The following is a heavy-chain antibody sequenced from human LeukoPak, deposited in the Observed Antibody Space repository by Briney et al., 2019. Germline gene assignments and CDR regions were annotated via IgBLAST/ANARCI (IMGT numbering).Heavy chain of an antibody. V-gene: IGHV1-46*01. Sequence: ASVKVSCKASGYTFTSYYMHWVRQAPGQGLEWMGIINPNGGSTGYAQKFQGRVIVTRDTSTTTVYMELSSLRSEDTAVYYCARDEGGILTGYYLGGDWGQGTLVTVSS. CDR3: ARDEGGILTGYYLGGD. CDR2: INPNGGST. CDR1: GYTFTSYY. D-gene: IGHD3-9*01. J-gene: IGHJ4*02.